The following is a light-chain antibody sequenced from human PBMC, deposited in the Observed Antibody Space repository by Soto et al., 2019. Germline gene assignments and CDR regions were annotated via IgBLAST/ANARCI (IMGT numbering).Light chain of an antibody. CDR3: QVWEISSDHPNVG. CDR2: YNS. J-gene: IGLJ2*01. V-gene: IGLV3-21*01. Sequence: SYELTQPPSVSVAPGQTARITCGGNNIGRKSVHWYQQKPGQAPMLVIYYNSDRPSGIPERFSGSNSGNTATLTISRVEAGDEADDYWQVWEISSDHPNVGFGGGTKLTVL. CDR1: NIGRKS.